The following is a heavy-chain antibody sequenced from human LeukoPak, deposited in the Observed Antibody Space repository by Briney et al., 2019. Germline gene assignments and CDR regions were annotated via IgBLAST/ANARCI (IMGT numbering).Heavy chain of an antibody. D-gene: IGHD3-3*01. Sequence: SVKVSCKASGVTSSDYALNWVRQAPGQGLEWMGVFIPILDTANSTQKFQGRLTITADKSTNTVYMELSSLRFDDTAVYFCAGIPVFGVVLHQEPVWGKGTTVTVSS. J-gene: IGHJ6*03. V-gene: IGHV1-69*10. CDR2: FIPILDTA. CDR3: AGIPVFGVVLHQEPV. CDR1: GVTSSDYA.